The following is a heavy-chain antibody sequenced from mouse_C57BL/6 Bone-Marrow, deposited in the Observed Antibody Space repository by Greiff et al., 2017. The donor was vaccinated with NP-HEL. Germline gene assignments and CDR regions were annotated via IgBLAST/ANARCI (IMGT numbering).Heavy chain of an antibody. CDR3: ARFDYYGSEDYFDY. V-gene: IGHV1-69*01. D-gene: IGHD1-1*01. CDR1: GYTFTSYW. CDR2: IDPSDSYT. J-gene: IGHJ2*01. Sequence: QVQLKQPGAELVMPGASVKLSCKASGYTFTSYWMHWVKQRPGQGLEWIGEIDPSDSYTNYNQKFKGKSTLTVDKSSSTAYMQLSSLTSEDSAVYYCARFDYYGSEDYFDYWGQGTTLTVSS.